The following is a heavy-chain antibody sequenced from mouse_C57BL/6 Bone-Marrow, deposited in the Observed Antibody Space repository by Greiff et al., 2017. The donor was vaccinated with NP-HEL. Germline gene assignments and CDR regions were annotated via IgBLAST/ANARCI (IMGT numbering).Heavy chain of an antibody. CDR2: IYPGGGYT. Sequence: QVHVKQSGAELVRPGTSVKMSCKASGYTFTNYWIGWAKQRPGHGLEWIGDIYPGGGYTNYNEKFKGKATLTADKSSSTAYMQFSSLTSEDSAIYYCARKGRRTGYFDVWGTGTTVTVSS. D-gene: IGHD3-3*01. CDR1: GYTFTNYW. V-gene: IGHV1-63*01. J-gene: IGHJ1*03. CDR3: ARKGRRTGYFDV.